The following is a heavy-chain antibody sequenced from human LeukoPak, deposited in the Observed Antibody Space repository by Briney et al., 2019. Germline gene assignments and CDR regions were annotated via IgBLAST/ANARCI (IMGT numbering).Heavy chain of an antibody. Sequence: SVKVSCKASGGTFSSYAISWVRQAPGQGLEWMGGIIPIFGTANYAQKFQGRVTITADESTSTAYMELSSLRSEDTAVCYCARGVLRFLEWLLYWGQGTLVTVSS. CDR2: IIPIFGTA. CDR1: GGTFSSYA. D-gene: IGHD3-3*01. CDR3: ARGVLRFLEWLLY. J-gene: IGHJ4*02. V-gene: IGHV1-69*13.